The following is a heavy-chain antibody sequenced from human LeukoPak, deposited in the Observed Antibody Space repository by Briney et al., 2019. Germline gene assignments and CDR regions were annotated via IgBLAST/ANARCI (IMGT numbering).Heavy chain of an antibody. CDR1: GYTFTSYG. J-gene: IGHJ5*02. V-gene: IGHV1-18*01. D-gene: IGHD6-19*01. Sequence: ASVKVSCKASGYTFTSYGISWVRQAPGQGLEWMGWISAYNGNTNYAQKLQGRVTMTTDTSTSTAYMELRSLRSDDTAVYYCARDTLEWLVFRGRVDPWGQGTLVTVSS. CDR3: ARDTLEWLVFRGRVDP. CDR2: ISAYNGNT.